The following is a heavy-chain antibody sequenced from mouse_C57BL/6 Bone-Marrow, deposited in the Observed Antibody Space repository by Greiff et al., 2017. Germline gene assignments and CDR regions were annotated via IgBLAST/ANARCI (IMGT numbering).Heavy chain of an antibody. V-gene: IGHV1-82*01. CDR1: GYSFSSSW. Sequence: QVQLKQSGPELVKPGASVKISCKASGYSFSSSWMNWVKQRPGKGLEWIGRIYPGDGDTNYNGKFKGKATLTADKSSSTAYMQLSSLTSEDSAVYFCARYPYYLGRRYFDVWGTGTTVTVSS. J-gene: IGHJ1*03. D-gene: IGHD1-1*01. CDR3: ARYPYYLGRRYFDV. CDR2: IYPGDGDT.